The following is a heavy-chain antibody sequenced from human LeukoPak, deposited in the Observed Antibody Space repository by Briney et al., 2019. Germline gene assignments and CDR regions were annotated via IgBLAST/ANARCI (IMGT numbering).Heavy chain of an antibody. CDR2: ISYDGSNK. V-gene: IGHV3-30*03. CDR3: ARDGHYDILTGYFQD. CDR1: GFTFSSYG. D-gene: IGHD3-9*01. J-gene: IGHJ1*01. Sequence: GGSLRLSCAASGFTFSSYGMHWVRQAPGKGLEWVAVISYDGSNKYYADSVKGRFTISRDNSKNTLYLQMNSLRAEDTAVYYCARDGHYDILTGYFQDWGQGTLVTVSS.